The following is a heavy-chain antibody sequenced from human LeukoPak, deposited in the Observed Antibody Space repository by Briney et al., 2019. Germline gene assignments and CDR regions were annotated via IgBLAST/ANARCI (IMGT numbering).Heavy chain of an antibody. D-gene: IGHD2-21*01. CDR3: ARACGTPRIYFYYYYYMDV. V-gene: IGHV1-18*01. CDR1: GYTFTNYG. J-gene: IGHJ6*03. Sequence: ASVKVSCKASGYTFTNYGIFWVGQAPGQGREGMGWISAYNGNTNYAQKLQGRVTMTTDTSTNTAYMELKSLRSDDTAVYYCARACGTPRIYFYYYYYMDVWGKGTTVTVSS. CDR2: ISAYNGNT.